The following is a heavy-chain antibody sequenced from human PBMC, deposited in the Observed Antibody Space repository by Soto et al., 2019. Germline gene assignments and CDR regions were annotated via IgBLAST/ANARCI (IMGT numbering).Heavy chain of an antibody. CDR2: INPNSGGT. CDR3: ARDEVVSVVPAAEGREPYYYYGMDV. CDR1: GYTFTGHY. V-gene: IGHV1-2*04. J-gene: IGHJ6*02. D-gene: IGHD2-2*01. Sequence: ASVKVSCKASGYTFTGHYMHWVRQAPGQGLEWMGWINPNSGGTNYAQKFQGWVTMTSDTSISTAYMELSRLRSDDTAVYYCARDEVVSVVPAAEGREPYYYYGMDVWDQGTTVTVSS.